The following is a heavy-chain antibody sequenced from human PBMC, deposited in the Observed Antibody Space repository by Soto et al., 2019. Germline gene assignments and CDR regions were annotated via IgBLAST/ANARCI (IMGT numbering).Heavy chain of an antibody. CDR3: ATAGQFRFDN. V-gene: IGHV3-74*01. CDR2: INADGRTT. J-gene: IGHJ4*02. Sequence: EVQLVESGGGLFQPGGSLILSCEASGFTFSTYWMHWVGQAPRHGLVCLSRINADGRTTNYADCVRGRFTISRDNPKNTLFLQVNSLRAEDMAVYYCATAGQFRFDNGGQGALGTVSS. D-gene: IGHD2-21*01. CDR1: GFTFSTYW.